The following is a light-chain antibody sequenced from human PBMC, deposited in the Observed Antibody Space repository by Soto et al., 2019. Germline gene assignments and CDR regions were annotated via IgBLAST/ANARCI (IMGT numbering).Light chain of an antibody. CDR3: QQRSNWPPLT. CDR2: DAS. Sequence: EIVLTQSPATLSLSPGERATLSCRASQSVNTYLAWYQQKPGQAPRLLIYDASNWATGIPARFSGSGSGTDFTLTISSLEPEDFAVYYCQQRSNWPPLTFGGGTKVEIK. J-gene: IGKJ4*01. V-gene: IGKV3-11*01. CDR1: QSVNTY.